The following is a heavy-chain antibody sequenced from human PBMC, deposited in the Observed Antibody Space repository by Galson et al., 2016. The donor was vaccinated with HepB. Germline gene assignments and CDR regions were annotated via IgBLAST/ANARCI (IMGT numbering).Heavy chain of an antibody. V-gene: IGHV3-23*01. CDR1: GFVFSNFG. Sequence: LRLSCAASGFVFSNFGLSWVRQAPGKGLEWVASISTRRTTYYSDSVQGRFTISRDNSNNTLYLQMKGLRAEDTAVYYCAKERLVRRIFDHWGQGTLLTVSS. CDR3: AKERLVRRIFDH. D-gene: IGHD1-1*01. CDR2: ISTRRTT. J-gene: IGHJ4*02.